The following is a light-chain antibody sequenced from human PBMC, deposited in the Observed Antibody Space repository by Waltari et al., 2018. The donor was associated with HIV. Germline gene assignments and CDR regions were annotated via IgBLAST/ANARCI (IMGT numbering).Light chain of an antibody. Sequence: IVSIRSPLTVSVTPAGPASISCTSNPSILHSCGYNFLAWYMKKPGQSPQVLIYLAYNRACGVHARFSGSGSAADFTLKIRRVEAEDVGFYYCMQGRQIPFTFGGGTKVEIK. CDR1: PSILHSCGYNF. J-gene: IGKJ4*01. V-gene: IGKV2-28*01. CDR3: MQGRQIPFT. CDR2: LAY.